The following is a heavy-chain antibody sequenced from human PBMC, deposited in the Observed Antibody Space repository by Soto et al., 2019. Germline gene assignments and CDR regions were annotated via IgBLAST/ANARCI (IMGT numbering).Heavy chain of an antibody. J-gene: IGHJ4*02. Sequence: QVQLVQSGAEVKKPGASVKVSCKASGYTFTSYGISWVRQAPGQGLEWMGWISAYNGNTNYAQKLQGRVTMTTDTSTSTAYMELRSRRSDDTAVYYCARDLRTYGDYSLQPHSDWGQGTLVTVSS. D-gene: IGHD4-17*01. V-gene: IGHV1-18*01. CDR1: GYTFTSYG. CDR3: ARDLRTYGDYSLQPHSD. CDR2: ISAYNGNT.